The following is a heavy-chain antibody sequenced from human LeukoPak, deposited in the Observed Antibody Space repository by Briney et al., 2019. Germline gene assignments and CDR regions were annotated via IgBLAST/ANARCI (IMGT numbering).Heavy chain of an antibody. J-gene: IGHJ4*02. Sequence: PGGSLRLSCAASGFTVSSNYMSWVRQAPGKGLEWVSVIYSGGSTYYADSVKGRFTISRDNSENTLYLQMNSLRAEDTAVYYCAKDSLASDQHDYWGQGTLVTVSS. CDR3: AKDSLASDQHDY. V-gene: IGHV3-53*01. D-gene: IGHD2-2*01. CDR1: GFTVSSNY. CDR2: IYSGGST.